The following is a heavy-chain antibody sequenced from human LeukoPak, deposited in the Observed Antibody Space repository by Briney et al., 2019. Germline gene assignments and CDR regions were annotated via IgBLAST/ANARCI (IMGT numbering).Heavy chain of an antibody. V-gene: IGHV4-30-2*01. D-gene: IGHD3-22*01. CDR1: GGSISSGGYS. CDR2: IYHSGST. Sequence: SETLSLTCAVSGGSISSGGYSWSWIRQPPGKGLEWIGYIYHSGSTYYNPSLKSRVTISVDTSKNQFSLKLSSVTVADTAVYYCARSHDSSGYYYVGNWFDPWGQGTLVTVSS. CDR3: ARSHDSSGYYYVGNWFDP. J-gene: IGHJ5*02.